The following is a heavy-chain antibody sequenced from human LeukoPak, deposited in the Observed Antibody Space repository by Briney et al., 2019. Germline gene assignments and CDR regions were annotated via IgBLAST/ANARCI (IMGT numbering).Heavy chain of an antibody. CDR3: ASYYCSSGSCYFDH. J-gene: IGHJ4*02. CDR1: GFIAGYNY. Sequence: GGSLRLSCEVSGFIAGYNYMSWVRQAPGKGLEWVSVIYRGDTYYADSVKGRFTISRDDSKNTVFLQMNDLRVEDTAEYFCASYYCSSGSCYFDHWGQGTLVTVSS. D-gene: IGHD2-15*01. V-gene: IGHV3-53*01. CDR2: IYRGDT.